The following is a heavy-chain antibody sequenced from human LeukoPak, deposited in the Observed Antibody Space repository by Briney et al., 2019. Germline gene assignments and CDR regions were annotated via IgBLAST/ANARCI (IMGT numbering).Heavy chain of an antibody. CDR2: INHSGST. CDR1: GGSFSGYY. CDR3: ARGLRITGTDY. D-gene: IGHD1-20*01. V-gene: IGHV4-34*01. Sequence: SETLSLTCAVYGGSFSGYYWSWIRQPPGKGLEWIGEINHSGSTNYNPSLKSRVTISVDTSKNQFSLKLSSVTAADTAVYYCARGLRITGTDYRGQGTLVTVSS. J-gene: IGHJ4*02.